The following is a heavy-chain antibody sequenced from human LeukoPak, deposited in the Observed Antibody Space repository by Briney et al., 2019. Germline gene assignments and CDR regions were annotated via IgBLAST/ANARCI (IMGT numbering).Heavy chain of an antibody. D-gene: IGHD3-10*01. CDR3: VRITQGTIDY. Sequence: SETLSLTCTVSGGSISSYYWGWVRLPPGKGLGWIGYISYSGSTTYIPSLKSRGTILVDTSKNQFFLKLSSVTAADTAVYYCVRITQGTIDYWGRGTLVTVSS. CDR2: ISYSGST. J-gene: IGHJ4*02. V-gene: IGHV4-59*01. CDR1: GGSISSYY.